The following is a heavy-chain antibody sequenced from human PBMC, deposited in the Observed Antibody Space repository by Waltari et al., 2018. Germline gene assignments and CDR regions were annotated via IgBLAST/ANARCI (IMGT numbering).Heavy chain of an antibody. CDR3: ARGGLTMATIDY. Sequence: QVHLVQSGAEVRQPGAAVKVSCKAFGDTLISQGISWVRQAPGQGLEWMGWISGYSGNTNYAQRLQDRLTMTTDTSAIIAYMELRSLRSDDTAVYYCARGGLTMATIDYWGQGTLVTVSS. CDR2: ISGYSGNT. D-gene: IGHD3-10*01. CDR1: GDTLISQG. V-gene: IGHV1-18*01. J-gene: IGHJ4*02.